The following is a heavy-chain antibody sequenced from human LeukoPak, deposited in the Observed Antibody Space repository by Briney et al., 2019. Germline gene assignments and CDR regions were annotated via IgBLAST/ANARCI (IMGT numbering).Heavy chain of an antibody. CDR3: ARDGHRRYYYDSSGREDAFDI. V-gene: IGHV1-2*02. J-gene: IGHJ3*02. CDR1: GYTFTGYY. CDR2: INPNSGGT. D-gene: IGHD3-22*01. Sequence: ASVKVSCKASGYTFTGYYIHWVRQAPGQGLEWMGWINPNSGGTNYAQKFQGRVTMTRDTSIRTAYMELSRLRSDDTAVYYCARDGHRRYYYDSSGREDAFDIWGQGTMVTVSS.